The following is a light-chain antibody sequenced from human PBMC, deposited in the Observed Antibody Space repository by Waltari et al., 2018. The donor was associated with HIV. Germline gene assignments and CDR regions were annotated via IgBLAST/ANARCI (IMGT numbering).Light chain of an antibody. Sequence: QSVLTQPPSASGAPGQRVTISCSGSSSNIENDNVYWYQQFPGAAPKLLIYKYTQRPSGVPDRFTGSKSGTSASLAIGGLRSDDEADYYCVGWDSRLRGYVFGAGTKVTVL. CDR2: KYT. CDR3: VGWDSRLRGYV. J-gene: IGLJ1*01. V-gene: IGLV1-47*01. CDR1: SSNIENDN.